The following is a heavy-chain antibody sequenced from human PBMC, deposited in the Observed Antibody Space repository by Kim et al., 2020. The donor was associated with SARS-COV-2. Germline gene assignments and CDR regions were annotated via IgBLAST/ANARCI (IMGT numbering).Heavy chain of an antibody. CDR3: ATIAAGGTS. V-gene: IGHV4-59*01. J-gene: IGHJ4*02. D-gene: IGHD6-13*01. Sequence: SETLSLTCTVSGGSFNDYHWSWIRQPPGKGLAWIGNIHYTGSTYYIPSLRSRVTISLDKYKKKFSMKVRSVTAADTAVYYCATIAAGGTSWGQGTLVTVFS. CDR2: IHYTGST. CDR1: GGSFNDYH.